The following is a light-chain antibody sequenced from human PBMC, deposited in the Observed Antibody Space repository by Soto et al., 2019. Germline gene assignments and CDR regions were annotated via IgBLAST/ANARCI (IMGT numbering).Light chain of an antibody. V-gene: IGLV1-40*01. J-gene: IGLJ1*01. CDR3: QSYDSSLSGYV. CDR1: SSNIGAGYD. Sequence: QPVLTQPPSESGAPGKRVTISCTGSSSNIGAGYDVHWYQQLPGTAPNLLIYGNSNRPSGVPDRFSGSKSGTSASLAITGLQAEDEADYYCQSYDSSLSGYVFGTGTKVTVL. CDR2: GNS.